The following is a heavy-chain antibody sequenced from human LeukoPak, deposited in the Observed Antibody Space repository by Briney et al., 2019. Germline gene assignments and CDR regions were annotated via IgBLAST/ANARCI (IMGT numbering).Heavy chain of an antibody. CDR2: ITYSGNT. D-gene: IGHD3-3*01. J-gene: IGHJ6*02. CDR1: GGSISSGPYY. V-gene: IGHV4-31*03. Sequence: SQTLSLTCTVSGGSISSGPYYWIWIRQHPGKGLEWIGYITYSGNTYYYPALNSRVTVSLDTSKTQFSLKLSSVTAADTAVYYCARIAYDALDSYYYGMDVWGQGTTDTVSS. CDR3: ARIAYDALDSYYYGMDV.